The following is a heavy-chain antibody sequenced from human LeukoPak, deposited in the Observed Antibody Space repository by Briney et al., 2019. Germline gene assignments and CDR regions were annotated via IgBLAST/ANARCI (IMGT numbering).Heavy chain of an antibody. CDR1: GFTFGDYG. V-gene: IGHV3-49*03. CDR2: IRRKAYGGTT. Sequence: GGSLRLSCTASGFTFGDYGMNWFRQAPGKGLEWVGFIRRKAYGGTTEYAASVKGRFTISRDDSEGVAYLQMNSLKTEDTAVYYCTRDQTPYYWGQGTLVTVSS. J-gene: IGHJ4*02. CDR3: TRDQTPYY.